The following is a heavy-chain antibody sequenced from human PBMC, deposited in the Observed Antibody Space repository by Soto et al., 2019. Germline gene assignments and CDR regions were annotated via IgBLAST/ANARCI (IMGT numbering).Heavy chain of an antibody. CDR3: AIVGRVGLLYGYYYYGMDV. CDR1: GDSVSSNSAA. Sequence: QVQLQQSGPGLVKPSQTLSLTCAISGDSVSSNSAAWNWRRQSPSRGLEWLGRTYYRSKWYNDYAVSVNSRITINPVTSKIQFSRQLISVTPEATAVYDCAIVGRVGLLYGYYYYGMDVWGQGTTVTVSS. V-gene: IGHV6-1*01. D-gene: IGHD3-16*01. J-gene: IGHJ6*02. CDR2: TYYRSKWYN.